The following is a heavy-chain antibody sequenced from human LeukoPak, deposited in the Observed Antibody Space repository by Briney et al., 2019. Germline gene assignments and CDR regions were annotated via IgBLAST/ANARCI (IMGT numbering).Heavy chain of an antibody. V-gene: IGHV3-48*01. Sequence: PGGSLRLSCAAPGFTFSSYSMNWVRQAPGKGLEWVSYISSSSSTIYYADSVKGRFTISRDNAKNSLYLQMNSLRAEDTAVYYCARTRGYSYGFDAFDIWGQGTMVTVSS. J-gene: IGHJ3*02. CDR2: ISSSSSTI. D-gene: IGHD5-18*01. CDR1: GFTFSSYS. CDR3: ARTRGYSYGFDAFDI.